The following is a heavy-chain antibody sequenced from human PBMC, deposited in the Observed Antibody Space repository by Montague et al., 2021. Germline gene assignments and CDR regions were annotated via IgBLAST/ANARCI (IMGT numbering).Heavy chain of an antibody. Sequence: SETLSLTCAVSGGSTSSTSYYWGWIRQPQGKELEFIGVIYYNGSTYHNLSLKSRVTVSIDTSKNQFSLKLISVTAADTAVYFCARSLYCKGGSCYSGFDPWGQGTLVAVSS. CDR1: GGSTSSTSYY. D-gene: IGHD2-15*01. CDR2: IYYNGST. CDR3: ARSLYCKGGSCYSGFDP. V-gene: IGHV4-39*01. J-gene: IGHJ5*02.